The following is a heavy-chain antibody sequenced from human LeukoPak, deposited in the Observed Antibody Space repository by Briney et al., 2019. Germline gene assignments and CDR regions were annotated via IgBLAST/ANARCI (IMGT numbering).Heavy chain of an antibody. Sequence: PSETLSLTCTVSGGSISSSSYYWGWIRQPPGKGLEWIGSIYYSGSTYYNPSLKSRVTISVDTSKNQFSLKLSSVTAADTAVYYCARLPRIMITFGGVNWGQGTLVTVSS. CDR3: ARLPRIMITFGGVN. CDR2: IYYSGST. CDR1: GGSISSSSYY. D-gene: IGHD3-16*01. V-gene: IGHV4-39*01. J-gene: IGHJ4*02.